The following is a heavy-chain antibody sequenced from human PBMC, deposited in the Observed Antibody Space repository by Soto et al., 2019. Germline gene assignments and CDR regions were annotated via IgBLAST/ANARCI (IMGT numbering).Heavy chain of an antibody. CDR1: GGSISSGGYY. D-gene: IGHD3-3*01. V-gene: IGHV4-31*03. J-gene: IGHJ3*02. CDR3: ARGRGYITGVVIDAFDI. CDR2: IYYSGST. Sequence: PSETLSLTCTVSGGSISSGGYYWSWIRQHPGKGLEWIGYIYYSGSTNYNPSLKSRVTISVDTSKNQFSLKLSSVTAADTAVYYCARGRGYITGVVIDAFDIWGQGTMVTVSS.